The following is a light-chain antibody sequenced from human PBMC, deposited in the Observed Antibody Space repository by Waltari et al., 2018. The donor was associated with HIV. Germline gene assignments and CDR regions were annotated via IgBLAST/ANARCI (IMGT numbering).Light chain of an antibody. CDR2: DVI. V-gene: IGLV2-11*01. Sequence: QSALTQPRSVSGSPGQSVTISCTGTSSDVGGYNYVSWYQQHPGKAPKLMIYDVIKRPSGVPDRFSGSKSGNTASLGISGLQAEDEADYYCCSYAGNYKVFGGGTKLTVL. CDR3: CSYAGNYKV. J-gene: IGLJ2*01. CDR1: SSDVGGYNY.